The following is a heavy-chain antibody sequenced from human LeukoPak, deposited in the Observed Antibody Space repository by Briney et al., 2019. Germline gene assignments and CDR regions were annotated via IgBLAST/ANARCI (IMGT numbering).Heavy chain of an antibody. D-gene: IGHD3-9*01. CDR3: ARVDYDILTGYPYYFDY. Sequence: SETLSLTCTVSGGSISSYYWSWIRQPAGKGLEWIGRIYTSGSTNYNPSLKSRVTMSVDTFKNQFSLKLSSVTAADTAVYYCARVDYDILTGYPYYFDYWGQGTLVTVSS. J-gene: IGHJ4*02. CDR1: GGSISSYY. V-gene: IGHV4-4*07. CDR2: IYTSGST.